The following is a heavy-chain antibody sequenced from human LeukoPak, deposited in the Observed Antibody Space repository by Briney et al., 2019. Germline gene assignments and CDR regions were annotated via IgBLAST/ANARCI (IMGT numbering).Heavy chain of an antibody. V-gene: IGHV4-34*01. J-gene: IGHJ4*02. Sequence: SETLSLTCAVYGGSFSGYYWSWIRQPPGKGLEWIGEINHSGSTNYNPSLKSRVTISVDTSKNQFSLKLSSVTAADTAVYCCAAKLRNYYDSSGYPLPFDYWGQGTLVTVSS. CDR2: INHSGST. D-gene: IGHD3-22*01. CDR3: AAKLRNYYDSSGYPLPFDY. CDR1: GGSFSGYY.